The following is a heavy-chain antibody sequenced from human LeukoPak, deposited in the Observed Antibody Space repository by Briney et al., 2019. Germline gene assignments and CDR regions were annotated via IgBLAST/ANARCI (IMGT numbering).Heavy chain of an antibody. V-gene: IGHV4-39*01. Sequence: SETLSLTCTVPGGSISSSSYYWGWIRQPPGKVLEWIGSIYYSGSTHYNPSLKSRVTISVDTSKNQFSLKLSSVTAADTAVYYCARQSEYYYDSSGYYDFDYWGQGTLVTVSS. CDR1: GGSISSSSYY. J-gene: IGHJ4*02. D-gene: IGHD3-22*01. CDR2: IYYSGST. CDR3: ARQSEYYYDSSGYYDFDY.